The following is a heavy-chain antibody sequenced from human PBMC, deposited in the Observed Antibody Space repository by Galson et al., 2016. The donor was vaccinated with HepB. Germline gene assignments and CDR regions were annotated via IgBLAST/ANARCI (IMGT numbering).Heavy chain of an antibody. J-gene: IGHJ6*02. V-gene: IGHV3-48*02. Sequence: SLRLSCAASGFTFSSYSMNWVRQAPGKGLEWVSYILSSGSAIYYADSVKGRFAISRDNANNSLYLQMNSLKDEDTAVYYCARGDSSRSRYYFYGMDVWGQGTTVTVSS. D-gene: IGHD4-17*01. CDR3: ARGDSSRSRYYFYGMDV. CDR1: GFTFSSYS. CDR2: ILSSGSAI.